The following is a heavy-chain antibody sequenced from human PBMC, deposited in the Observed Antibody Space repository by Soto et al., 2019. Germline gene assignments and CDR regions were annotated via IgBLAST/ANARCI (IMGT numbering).Heavy chain of an antibody. Sequence: ASVKVSCKASGYTFTSYGISWVRQAPGQGLEWMGWISAYNGNTNYAQRLQGRVTMTTDTSTSTAYMELRSLRSDDTAVYYCARSVTVDTAMVTSDYFDYWGQGTLVTVSS. CDR1: GYTFTSYG. V-gene: IGHV1-18*01. CDR2: ISAYNGNT. D-gene: IGHD5-18*01. CDR3: ARSVTVDTAMVTSDYFDY. J-gene: IGHJ4*02.